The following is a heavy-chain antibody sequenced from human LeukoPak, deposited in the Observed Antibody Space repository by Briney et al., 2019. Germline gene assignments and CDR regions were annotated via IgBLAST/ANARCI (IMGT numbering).Heavy chain of an antibody. V-gene: IGHV1-2*02. J-gene: IGHJ3*02. Sequence: ASVKVSFKGSGYTFTGYYMHWVRHAPGQPLEWVLWINANIGGTNYAQKFQGRVTMTRDTSISTAYMELSRLRSDDTAVYYCARAGTSITIFGVVITTGAFDIWGQGTMVTVSS. CDR1: GYTFTGYY. CDR2: INANIGGT. D-gene: IGHD3-3*01. CDR3: ARAGTSITIFGVVITTGAFDI.